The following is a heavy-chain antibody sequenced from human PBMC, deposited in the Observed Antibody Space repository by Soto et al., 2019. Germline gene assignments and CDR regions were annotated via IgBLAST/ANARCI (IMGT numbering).Heavy chain of an antibody. D-gene: IGHD1-26*01. V-gene: IGHV3-48*02. CDR3: AKDSYSKGDI. Sequence: GGSLRLSCAASGFTFSSYSMNWVRQAPGKGLEWVSYISSSGSTIYYADSVKGRFTISRDNARNSLYLQMSSLREEDTAVYYCAKDSYSKGDIWGQGTLVTVSS. CDR2: ISSSGSTI. CDR1: GFTFSSYS. J-gene: IGHJ4*02.